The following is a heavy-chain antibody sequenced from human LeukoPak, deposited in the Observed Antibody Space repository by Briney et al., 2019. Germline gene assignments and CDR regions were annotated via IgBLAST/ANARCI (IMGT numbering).Heavy chain of an antibody. Sequence: GGSLRLSCAASGFTFSSYAMSWVRQAPGKGLEWVAVISYGGSNKYYADSVKGRFTISRDNSKNTLYLQMNSLRAEDTAVYYCARDPGHRSYYGSGSYYPYYFDYWGQGTLVTVSS. V-gene: IGHV3-30-3*01. D-gene: IGHD3-10*01. CDR1: GFTFSSYA. CDR3: ARDPGHRSYYGSGSYYPYYFDY. J-gene: IGHJ4*02. CDR2: ISYGGSNK.